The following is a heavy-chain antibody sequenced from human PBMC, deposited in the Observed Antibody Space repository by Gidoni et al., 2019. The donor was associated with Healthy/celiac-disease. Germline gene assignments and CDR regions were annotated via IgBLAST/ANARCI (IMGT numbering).Heavy chain of an antibody. D-gene: IGHD1-26*01. V-gene: IGHV4-34*01. CDR3: ARGSWKYSGSHKMGAFDI. CDR2: INHSGST. CDR1: GGSFSGYY. J-gene: IGHJ3*02. Sequence: QVQLQQWGAGLLKPSETLSLTCAVYGGSFSGYYGSWIRQPPGKGLEWIGEINHSGSTNYNPSLKSRVTISVDTSKNQFSLKLSSVTAADTAVYYCARGSWKYSGSHKMGAFDIWGQGTMVTVSS.